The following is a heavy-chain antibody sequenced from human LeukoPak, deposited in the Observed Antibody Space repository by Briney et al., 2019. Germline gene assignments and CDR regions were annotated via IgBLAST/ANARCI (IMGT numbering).Heavy chain of an antibody. CDR3: ARGYSSGYYDAFDI. J-gene: IGHJ3*02. Sequence: PGGSLRLSCAASGFTFSSYSMNWVRQAPGKGLEWVSSISSSSSYIYYAGSVKGRFTISRDNAKNSLYLQMNSLRAEDTAVYYCARGYSSGYYDAFDIWGQGTMVTVSS. CDR2: ISSSSSYI. D-gene: IGHD3-22*01. CDR1: GFTFSSYS. V-gene: IGHV3-21*01.